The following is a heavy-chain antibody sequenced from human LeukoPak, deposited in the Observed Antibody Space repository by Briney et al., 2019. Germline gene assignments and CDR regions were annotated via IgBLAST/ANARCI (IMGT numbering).Heavy chain of an antibody. CDR3: ASPNNYDFWSGYGYGMDV. CDR1: GFTVSSNY. V-gene: IGHV3-66*01. J-gene: IGHJ6*02. CDR2: IYSGGST. D-gene: IGHD3-3*01. Sequence: GRSLRLSCAASGFTVSSNYMSWVRQAPGKGLEWVSVIYSGGSTYYADSVKGRFTISRDNSKNTLYLQMNSLRAEDTAVYYCASPNNYDFWSGYGYGMDVWGQGTTVTVSS.